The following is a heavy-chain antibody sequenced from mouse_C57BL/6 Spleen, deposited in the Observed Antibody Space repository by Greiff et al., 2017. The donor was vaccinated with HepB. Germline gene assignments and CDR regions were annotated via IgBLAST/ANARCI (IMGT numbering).Heavy chain of an antibody. J-gene: IGHJ3*01. Sequence: VQGVESGPGLVAPSQSLSITCTVSGFSLTSDGVDWVRQSPGKGLEWLGVIWGVGSTNYNSALKSRLSISKDNSKSQVFLKMNSLQTDDTAMYYCASGGGRFAYWGQGTLVTVSA. CDR2: IWGVGST. CDR1: GFSLTSDG. CDR3: ASGGGRFAY. V-gene: IGHV2-6*01.